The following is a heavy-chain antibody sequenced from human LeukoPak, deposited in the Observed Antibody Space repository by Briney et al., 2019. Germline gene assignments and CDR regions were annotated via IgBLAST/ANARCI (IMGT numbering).Heavy chain of an antibody. J-gene: IGHJ4*02. CDR2: INHSGST. D-gene: IGHD6-19*01. CDR1: GGSFSGYY. V-gene: IGHV4-34*01. CDR3: ARAHPLWSSGWYGLFDY. Sequence: PSETLSLTCAVYGGSFSGYYWSWIRQPPGKGLEWIGEINHSGSTNYNPSLKSRVTISVDTSKNQFSLKLSSVTAADTAVYYCARAHPLWSSGWYGLFDYWGQGTLVTVSS.